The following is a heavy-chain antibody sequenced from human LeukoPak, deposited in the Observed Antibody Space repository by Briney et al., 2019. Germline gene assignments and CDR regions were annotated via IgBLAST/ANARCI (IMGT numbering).Heavy chain of an antibody. Sequence: PSQTLSLTCTVSGGSISSGGYYWRWIRQHPGKGLEWFAYLYYRGSTYYNPSLKSRVTISVDTSKNQFSLKLSSVTAADTAVYYCARVAVNSGSYDGVHFDYWGQGTLVTVSS. CDR3: ARVAVNSGSYDGVHFDY. D-gene: IGHD3-10*01. J-gene: IGHJ4*02. V-gene: IGHV4-31*03. CDR1: GGSISSGGYY. CDR2: LYYRGST.